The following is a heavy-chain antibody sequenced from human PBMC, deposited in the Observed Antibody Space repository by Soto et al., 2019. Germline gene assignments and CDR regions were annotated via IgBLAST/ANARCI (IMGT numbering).Heavy chain of an antibody. CDR1: GGSFSGYY. J-gene: IGHJ3*02. CDR3: ARTTSMLRGVIDAFDI. D-gene: IGHD3-10*01. V-gene: IGHV4-34*01. CDR2: INHSGST. Sequence: QVQLQQWGAGLLKPSETLSLTCAVYGGSFSGYYWSWIRQPPGKGLEWIGEINHSGSTNYNPSLRSRLNISVDTDKNPFSLKASYVTAADTAVYYCARTTSMLRGVIDAFDIWGQGTMVTVSS.